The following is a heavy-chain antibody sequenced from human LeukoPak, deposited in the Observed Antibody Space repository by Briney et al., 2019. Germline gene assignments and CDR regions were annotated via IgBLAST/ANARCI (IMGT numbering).Heavy chain of an antibody. CDR3: ARPGDGYGNDY. V-gene: IGHV3-72*01. Sequence: GGSLRLSCAASGFTFSDHYMDWVRQAPGKGLEWVGRTRNKANSYTTEYAASVKGRFTISRDDSKNSLYLQMNRLKTEDTAVYYCARPGDGYGNDYWGQGTLVTVSS. CDR2: TRNKANSYTT. D-gene: IGHD5-24*01. J-gene: IGHJ4*02. CDR1: GFTFSDHY.